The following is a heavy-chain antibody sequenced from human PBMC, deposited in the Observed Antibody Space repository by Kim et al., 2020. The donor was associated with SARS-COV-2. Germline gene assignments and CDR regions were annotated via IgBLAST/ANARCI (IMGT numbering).Heavy chain of an antibody. V-gene: IGHV3-11*06. CDR3: ARSQSIANYYYGMDV. Sequence: GGSLRLSCAASGFTFSDYYMCWIRQAPGKGLEWVSYISSSSSYTNYADSVKGRFTISRDNAKNSLYLQMNSLRAEDTAVYYCARSQSIANYYYGMDVWGQGTTVTVSS. D-gene: IGHD6-6*01. CDR2: ISSSSSYT. J-gene: IGHJ6*02. CDR1: GFTFSDYY.